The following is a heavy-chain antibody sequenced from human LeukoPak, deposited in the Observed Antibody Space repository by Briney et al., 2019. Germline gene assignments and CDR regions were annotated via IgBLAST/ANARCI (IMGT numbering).Heavy chain of an antibody. CDR1: GFTFSSYE. CDR2: ISSSGSTI. Sequence: GGSLRLSCAASGFTFSSYEMNWVRQAPGKGLEWVSYISSSGSTIYYADSVKGRFTISRDYAKNSLYLQMNSLRAEDTAVYYCARDGSSSRHDAFDIWGQGTMVTVSP. V-gene: IGHV3-48*03. CDR3: ARDGSSSRHDAFDI. J-gene: IGHJ3*02. D-gene: IGHD6-6*01.